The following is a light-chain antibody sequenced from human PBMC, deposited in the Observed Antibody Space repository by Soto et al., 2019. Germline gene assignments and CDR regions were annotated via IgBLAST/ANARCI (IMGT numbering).Light chain of an antibody. J-gene: IGLJ2*01. CDR1: NIGTKS. V-gene: IGLV3-9*01. CDR2: RDN. Sequence: SYELTQPLSVSVALGQTAGITCGGNNIGTKSVHWYQQKPGQAPVLVIYRDNNRPSGIPERFSGSNSGNTATLTISRAQAGDEADYSCQVWDSSTVVFGGGTQLAVL. CDR3: QVWDSSTVV.